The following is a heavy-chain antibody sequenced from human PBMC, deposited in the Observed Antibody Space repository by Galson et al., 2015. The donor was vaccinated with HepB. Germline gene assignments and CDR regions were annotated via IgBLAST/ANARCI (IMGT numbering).Heavy chain of an antibody. V-gene: IGHV3-64*01. Sequence: SLRLSCAASGFTFSSYAMHWVRQAPGKGLEYVSAISSNGGSTYYANSVKGRFTISRDNSKNTLYLQMGSLRAEDMAVYYCARGGLAVLSSLRFDPWGQGTLATVSS. D-gene: IGHD2/OR15-2a*01. CDR3: ARGGLAVLSSLRFDP. CDR1: GFTFSSYA. CDR2: ISSNGGST. J-gene: IGHJ5*02.